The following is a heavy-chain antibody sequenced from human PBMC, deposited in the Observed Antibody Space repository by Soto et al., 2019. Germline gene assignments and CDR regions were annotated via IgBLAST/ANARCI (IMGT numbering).Heavy chain of an antibody. CDR1: GDSISSGGYY. CDR2: IYYSGST. Sequence: QVQLQESGPGLVKPSQTLSLTCTVSGDSISSGGYYWSWIRQHPGKGLEWIGYIYYSGSTYYHPSLKSRVTISVDTSKNLFSLKLSSVTAADTAGYYCARDGGITGYYYDGMDVWGQGTTVTVSS. CDR3: ARDGGITGYYYDGMDV. V-gene: IGHV4-31*03. D-gene: IGHD3-16*01. J-gene: IGHJ6*01.